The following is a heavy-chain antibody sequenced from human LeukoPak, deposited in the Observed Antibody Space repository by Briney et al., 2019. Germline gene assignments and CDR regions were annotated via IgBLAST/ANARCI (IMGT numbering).Heavy chain of an antibody. V-gene: IGHV3-23*01. CDR3: AKDPGMTTVIGNWFDP. D-gene: IGHD4-17*01. J-gene: IGHJ5*02. CDR2: ISGSGGST. CDR1: GFTFSSYA. Sequence: GGSLRLSCAASGFTFSSYAMSWVRQAPGKGLEWVSAISGSGGSTYYADSVKGRFTISRDNSKNTLYLQMNSLRAEDTAVYYCAKDPGMTTVIGNWFDPWGQGTLVTVSS.